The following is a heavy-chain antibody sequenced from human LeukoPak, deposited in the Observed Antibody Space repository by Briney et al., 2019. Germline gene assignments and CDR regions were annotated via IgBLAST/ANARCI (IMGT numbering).Heavy chain of an antibody. CDR1: GFTFSSYW. D-gene: IGHD4/OR15-4a*01. V-gene: IGHV3-7*01. CDR3: ARVGDGANLIDYMDV. Sequence: GGSLRLSCAASGFTFSSYWMSWVRQAPGKGLEWVANIKQDGSEKYFVDSVKGRFTISRDNAKNSLYLQMNSLRAEDTAVYFCARVGDGANLIDYMDVWGKGTTVTVSS. J-gene: IGHJ6*03. CDR2: IKQDGSEK.